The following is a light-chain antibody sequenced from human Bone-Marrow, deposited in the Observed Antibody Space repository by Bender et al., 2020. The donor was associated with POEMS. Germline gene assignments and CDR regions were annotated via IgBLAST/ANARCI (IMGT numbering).Light chain of an antibody. V-gene: IGLV2-14*03. CDR2: DVT. CDR1: NSDIHPYNF. Sequence: QSVLTQAHSASGSPGQSVTISCTGTNSDIHPYNFVSSYQQHPGKAPKLMIYDVTNRPSGVSNRFSASKSGNTASLTISGLQTEDEADYYCSSYTTNSGLVFGGGTKLTVL. J-gene: IGLJ3*02. CDR3: SSYTTNSGLV.